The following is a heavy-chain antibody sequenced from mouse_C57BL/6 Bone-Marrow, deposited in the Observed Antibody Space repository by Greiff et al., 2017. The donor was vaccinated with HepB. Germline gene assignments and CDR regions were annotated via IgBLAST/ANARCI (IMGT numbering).Heavy chain of an antibody. D-gene: IGHD1-1*01. V-gene: IGHV5-9-1*02. Sequence: EVKLVESGEGLVKPGGSLKLSCAASGFTFSSYAMSWVRQTPEKRLEWVAYISSGGDYIYYADTVKGRFTISRDNARNTLYLQMSSLKSEDTAMYYCTRDPLRYYYGSSYGFAYWGQGTLVTVSA. CDR1: GFTFSSYA. J-gene: IGHJ3*01. CDR3: TRDPLRYYYGSSYGFAY. CDR2: ISSGGDYI.